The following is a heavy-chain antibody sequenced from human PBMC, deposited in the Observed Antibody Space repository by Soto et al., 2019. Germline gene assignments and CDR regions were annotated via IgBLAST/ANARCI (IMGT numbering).Heavy chain of an antibody. CDR3: VRTAREGAVAPHWFDR. Sequence: PSETLSLTCTVSGASIRSTDYYWSWIRQAPGKGLEWIGHVYYTGSTYYNPSLMSRLTISVDTSKNQFSLKLTSVTAAETAVYYCVRTAREGAVAPHWFDRWGQGTQVTVSS. V-gene: IGHV4-30-4*01. CDR2: VYYTGST. J-gene: IGHJ5*02. D-gene: IGHD2-21*02. CDR1: GASIRSTDYY.